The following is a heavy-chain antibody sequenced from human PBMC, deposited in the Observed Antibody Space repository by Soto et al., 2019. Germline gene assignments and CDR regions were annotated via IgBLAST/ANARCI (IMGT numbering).Heavy chain of an antibody. V-gene: IGHV3-30*18. CDR2: ISYDGSNK. CDR1: GFTFSSYG. CDR3: AKASHLGYCSSTSCYYYYGMDV. J-gene: IGHJ6*01. Sequence: QPGGSLRLSCAASGFTFSSYGMHWVRQAPGKGLEWVAVISYDGSNKYYADSVKGRFTISRDNSKNTLYLQMNSLRAEDTAVYYCAKASHLGYCSSTSCYYYYGMDVWGQGTTVTVSS. D-gene: IGHD2-2*01.